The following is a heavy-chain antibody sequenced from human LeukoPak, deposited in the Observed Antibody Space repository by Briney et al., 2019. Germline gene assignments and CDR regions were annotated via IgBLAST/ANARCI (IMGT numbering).Heavy chain of an antibody. CDR3: ARQPGAGWFDP. CDR2: INPGDSDT. J-gene: IGHJ5*02. Sequence: GESLKISCQASGYSFTSSWIGWARQMPGKGLGWMAIINPGDSDTRCSPSFQGQVTISADKSISTVYLQWGSLKASDTAMYYCARQPGAGWFDPWDQGTLVTVSS. CDR1: GYSFTSSW. V-gene: IGHV5-51*01. D-gene: IGHD3-10*01.